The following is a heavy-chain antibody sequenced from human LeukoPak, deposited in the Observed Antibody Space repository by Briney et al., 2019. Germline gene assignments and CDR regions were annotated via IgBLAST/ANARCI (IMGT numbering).Heavy chain of an antibody. CDR3: ASSSWYGGFDY. CDR2: ISSSGSTI. V-gene: IGHV3-48*03. D-gene: IGHD6-13*01. Sequence: QPGGSLRLSCAASGFTFSSYEMNWVRQAPGKGLEWVSYISSSGSTIYYADSVKGRFTISRDNAKNSLYLQMNSLRAEDTAVYYCASSSWYGGFDYWGQGTLVTVSS. CDR1: GFTFSSYE. J-gene: IGHJ4*02.